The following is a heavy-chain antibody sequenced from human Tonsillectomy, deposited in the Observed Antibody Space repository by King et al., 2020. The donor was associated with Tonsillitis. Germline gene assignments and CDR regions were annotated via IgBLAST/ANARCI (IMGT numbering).Heavy chain of an antibody. CDR1: GFSVSSNY. Sequence: VQLVESGGGLIQPGGSLRLSCAASGFSVSSNYMNWVRQAPGKGLEWVSVIYSGGATYYADSVKGRFTISRDNSENTLYLQMNSLRAEDTAVYYCAGGNWDTAMVTNWLDPWGQGTLVTVSS. J-gene: IGHJ5*02. V-gene: IGHV3-53*01. CDR2: IYSGGAT. CDR3: AGGNWDTAMVTNWLDP. D-gene: IGHD5-18*01.